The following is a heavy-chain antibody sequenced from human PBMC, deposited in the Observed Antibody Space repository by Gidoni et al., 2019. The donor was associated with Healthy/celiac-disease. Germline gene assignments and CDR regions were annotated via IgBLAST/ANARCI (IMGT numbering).Heavy chain of an antibody. Sequence: QVQLVQSGAEVKKPGASVKVSCKASGYTFTSYYMHWVRQAPGQGLEWMGIINPSGGSTSYAQKFQGRVTMTRDTSTSTVYMELSSLRSEDTAVYYCARDLLPYYDILTGYSCPDYWGQGTLVTVSS. CDR1: GYTFTSYY. V-gene: IGHV1-46*01. CDR2: INPSGGST. J-gene: IGHJ4*02. D-gene: IGHD3-9*01. CDR3: ARDLLPYYDILTGYSCPDY.